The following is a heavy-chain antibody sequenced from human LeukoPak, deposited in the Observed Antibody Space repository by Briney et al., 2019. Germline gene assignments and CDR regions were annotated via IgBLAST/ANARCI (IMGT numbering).Heavy chain of an antibody. V-gene: IGHV4-4*07. CDR2: IYTSGST. CDR3: ASWQAFDI. Sequence: SETLSLTCTVSGVSISSYYWSWIRQPAGKGLEWIGRIYTSGSTNHNPSLKSRVTMSVDKSKNQLSLKLSSVTAADTAVYYCASWQAFDIWGQGTMVTVSS. J-gene: IGHJ3*02. CDR1: GVSISSYY.